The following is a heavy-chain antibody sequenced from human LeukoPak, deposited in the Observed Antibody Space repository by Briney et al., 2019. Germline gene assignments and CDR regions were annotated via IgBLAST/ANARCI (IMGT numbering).Heavy chain of an antibody. J-gene: IGHJ5*02. D-gene: IGHD5-24*01. CDR3: ARADSRDGYNS. CDR2: INHSGST. V-gene: IGHV4-34*01. Sequence: SETLSLTCAVYGGSFSGYYWSWIRQPPGKGLEWIGEINHSGSTDYNPSLKSRVTISVDTSKNQFSLKLSSVTAADTAVYYCARADSRDGYNSWGRGTLVTVSS. CDR1: GGSFSGYY.